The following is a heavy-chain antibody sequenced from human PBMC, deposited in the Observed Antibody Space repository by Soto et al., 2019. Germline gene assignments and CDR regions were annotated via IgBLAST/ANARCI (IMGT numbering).Heavy chain of an antibody. CDR3: ARGRSWGARDFDN. Sequence: QVQLVQSGGEVTRPGASVRVSCKASGYTFNSYGISWVRQAPGQGLEWMGWISSYNGHTDYARKIQGRVAMTTDISTNTVSMELRDLRSDDTAVYYCARGRSWGARDFDNWGQGTLVTVSS. V-gene: IGHV1-18*01. J-gene: IGHJ4*02. CDR1: GYTFNSYG. CDR2: ISSYNGHT. D-gene: IGHD3-16*01.